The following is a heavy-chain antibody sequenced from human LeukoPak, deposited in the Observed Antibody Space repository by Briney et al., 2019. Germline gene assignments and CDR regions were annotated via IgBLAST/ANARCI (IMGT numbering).Heavy chain of an antibody. V-gene: IGHV4-61*02. J-gene: IGHJ3*02. CDR1: GGSISSGSYY. D-gene: IGHD3-3*01. CDR2: IYTSGST. Sequence: PSETLSLTXTVSGGSISSGSYYWSWIRQPAGKGLDWIGRIYTSGSTNYNPSLKSRVTISVDTSKTQFSLKLSSVTAADTAVYYCARSQSITIFGVVIQYAFDIWGQGTMVTVSS. CDR3: ARSQSITIFGVVIQYAFDI.